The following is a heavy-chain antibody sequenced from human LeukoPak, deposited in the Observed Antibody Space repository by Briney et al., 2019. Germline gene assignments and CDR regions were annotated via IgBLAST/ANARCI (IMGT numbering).Heavy chain of an antibody. CDR1: GGSISSYY. V-gene: IGHV4-59*01. J-gene: IGHJ4*02. Sequence: SETLSLTCTVSGGSISSYYWSWIRQPPGKGLEWVGFIYDSGSTDYNPSLKSRVTISVDTSKNQFSLKLSSVTAADTAVYYCARAHPDYDFWSGYYFDYWGQGTLVTVSS. D-gene: IGHD3-3*01. CDR3: ARAHPDYDFWSGYYFDY. CDR2: IYDSGST.